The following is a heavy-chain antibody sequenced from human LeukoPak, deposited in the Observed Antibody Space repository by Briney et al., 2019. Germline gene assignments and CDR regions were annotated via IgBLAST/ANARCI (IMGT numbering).Heavy chain of an antibody. V-gene: IGHV3-23*01. CDR2: ISGSGGST. CDR3: AKATRGVTAIHFDY. J-gene: IGHJ4*02. Sequence: PGGSLRLSCAASGFTFSGYAMSWVRQAPGKGLEWVSAISGSGGSTYYADSVKGRFTISRDNSKNTLYLQMNSLRAEDTAVYYCAKATRGVTAIHFDYWGQGTLVTVSS. D-gene: IGHD2-21*02. CDR1: GFTFSGYA.